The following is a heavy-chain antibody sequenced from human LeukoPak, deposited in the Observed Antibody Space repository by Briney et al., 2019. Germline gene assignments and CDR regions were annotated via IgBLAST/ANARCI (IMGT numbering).Heavy chain of an antibody. CDR1: GGSISSSSYY. V-gene: IGHV4-39*01. J-gene: IGHJ4*02. Sequence: SETLSLTCTVSGGSISSSSYYWGWIRQPPGKGLEWIGSIYYSGSTYYNPSLKSRVTISVDTSKNQLSLKLSSVTAADTAVYYCASIAQEVDTRLDYWGQGTLVTVSS. CDR3: ASIAQEVDTRLDY. CDR2: IYYSGST. D-gene: IGHD6-13*01.